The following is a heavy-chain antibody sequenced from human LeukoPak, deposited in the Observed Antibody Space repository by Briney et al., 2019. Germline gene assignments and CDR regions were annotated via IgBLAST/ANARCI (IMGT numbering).Heavy chain of an antibody. J-gene: IGHJ5*02. D-gene: IGHD4-23*01. CDR1: GCTFTTYD. CDR2: VSPSSGDT. CDR3: ARDYGGNSGWFDP. Sequence: ASVKVSCRASGCTFTTYDINWVRQATGQGLEWLGWVSPSSGDTGYAQKFQGRVTITRDSSINTAYMELSSLRSEDTAIYYCARDYGGNSGWFDPWGQGTLVTVSS. V-gene: IGHV1-8*03.